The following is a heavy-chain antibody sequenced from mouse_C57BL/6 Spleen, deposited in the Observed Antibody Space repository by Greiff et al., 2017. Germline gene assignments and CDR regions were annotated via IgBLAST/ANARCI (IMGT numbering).Heavy chain of an antibody. D-gene: IGHD2-4*01. CDR2: INPNNGGT. CDR1: GYTFTDYN. CDR3: ARSDYGPVAY. J-gene: IGHJ3*01. Sequence: VQLQQSGPELVKPGASVKIPCKASGYTFTDYNMDWVKQSHGKSLEWIGDINPNNGGTIYNQKFKGKATLTVDKSSSTAYMELRSLTSEDTAVYYCARSDYGPVAYWGQGTLVTVSA. V-gene: IGHV1-18*01.